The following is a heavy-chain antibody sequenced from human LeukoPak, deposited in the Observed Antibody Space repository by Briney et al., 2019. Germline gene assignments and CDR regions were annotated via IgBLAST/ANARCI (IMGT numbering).Heavy chain of an antibody. J-gene: IGHJ1*01. Sequence: SETLSLTCTISGGFISSSSYYWGSIRQPPGKGLEWIGDIYYSRSTYYSPSLKSRVSISVDTSKNQFSLILSSVIAAETALYYCARRRYYDSTGYFDWGQRTQVTVS. CDR1: GGFISSSSYY. V-gene: IGHV4-39*01. CDR2: IYYSRST. CDR3: ARRRYYDSTGYFD. D-gene: IGHD3-22*01.